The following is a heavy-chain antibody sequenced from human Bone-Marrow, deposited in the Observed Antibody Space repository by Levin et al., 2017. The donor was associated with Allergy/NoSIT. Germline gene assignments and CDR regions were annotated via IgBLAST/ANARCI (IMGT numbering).Heavy chain of an antibody. CDR2: IPSSGST. V-gene: IGHV4-39*01. J-gene: IGHJ5*01. CDR3: ARRRGGSSLCDS. Sequence: SETLSLICAVSDGSISSSAYYWVWIRQPPGKGLEWIGNIPSSGSTSYNPSLKSRVTISVDTSKKQLSLQLTSVTAADTAMYYCARRRGGSSLCDSWGQGTLVTVSS. CDR1: DGSISSSAYY. D-gene: IGHD6-13*01.